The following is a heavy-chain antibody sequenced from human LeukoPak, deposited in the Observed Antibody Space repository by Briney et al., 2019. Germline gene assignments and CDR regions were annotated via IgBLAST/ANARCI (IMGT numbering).Heavy chain of an antibody. D-gene: IGHD2-21*02. CDR3: ARGGSVVVTAGYYYYYYGMDV. CDR2: MNPNSGNT. CDR1: GYTFTSYD. J-gene: IGHJ6*02. V-gene: IGHV1-8*01. Sequence: ASVKVSFKASGYTFTSYDINWVRQATGQGGERMGWMNPNSGNTGYTQKFQGRDTMTRNTSISTAYMELSSLRSEDTAVYYCARGGSVVVTAGYYYYYYGMDVWGQGTTVTVSS.